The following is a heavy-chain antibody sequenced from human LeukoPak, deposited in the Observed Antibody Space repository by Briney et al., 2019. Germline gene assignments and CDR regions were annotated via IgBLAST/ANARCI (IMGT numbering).Heavy chain of an antibody. V-gene: IGHV4-34*01. J-gene: IGHJ3*02. Sequence: SETLSLTCAVYGGSFSGYYWSWIRQPPGKGLEWIGEINHSGSTNYNPSLKSRVTISVDTSKNQFSLKLSSVTAADTAVYYCARSGITIFGVVPFDIWGQGTMATVSS. CDR3: ARSGITIFGVVPFDI. D-gene: IGHD3-3*01. CDR2: INHSGST. CDR1: GGSFSGYY.